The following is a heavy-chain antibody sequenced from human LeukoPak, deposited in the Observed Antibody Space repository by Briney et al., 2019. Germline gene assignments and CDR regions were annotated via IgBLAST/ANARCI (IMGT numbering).Heavy chain of an antibody. CDR3: AKDRRRDYYDNSGYYPDAFDI. Sequence: GGSLRLSCAASGFTFSSYAMSWVRQAPGKGLEWVSAISGSGGSTYYADSAKGRFTISRDNSKNTLYLQMNSLRAEDTAVYYCAKDRRRDYYDNSGYYPDAFDIWGQGTMVTVSS. CDR2: ISGSGGST. J-gene: IGHJ3*02. CDR1: GFTFSSYA. V-gene: IGHV3-23*01. D-gene: IGHD3-22*01.